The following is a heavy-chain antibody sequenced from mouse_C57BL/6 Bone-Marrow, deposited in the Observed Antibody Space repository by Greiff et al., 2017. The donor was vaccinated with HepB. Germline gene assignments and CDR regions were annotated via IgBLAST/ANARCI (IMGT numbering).Heavy chain of an antibody. CDR3: ARAYYGNYVGY. V-gene: IGHV2-2*01. D-gene: IGHD2-10*01. CDR1: GFSLTSYG. Sequence: VNLVESGPGLVQPSQSLSITCTVSGFSLTSYGVHWVRQSPGKGLEWLGVIWSGGSTDYNAAFISRLSISKDNSKSQVFFKMNSLQADDTAIYYCARAYYGNYVGYWGQGTTLTVSS. J-gene: IGHJ2*01. CDR2: IWSGGST.